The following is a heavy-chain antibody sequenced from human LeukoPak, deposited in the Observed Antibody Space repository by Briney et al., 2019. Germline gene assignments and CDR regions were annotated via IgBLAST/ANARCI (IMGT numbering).Heavy chain of an antibody. V-gene: IGHV4-39*01. CDR3: ARHYYDSSGYYHDY. J-gene: IGHJ4*02. D-gene: IGHD3-22*01. CDR2: IYYSGST. CDR1: GGSISSSSYY. Sequence: PSETLSLTCTVSGGSISSSSYYWGWIRQPPGKGLKWIGSIYYSGSTYYNPSLKSRVTISVDTSKNQFSLKLSSLTAADTAVYYCARHYYDSSGYYHDYWGQGTLVTVSS.